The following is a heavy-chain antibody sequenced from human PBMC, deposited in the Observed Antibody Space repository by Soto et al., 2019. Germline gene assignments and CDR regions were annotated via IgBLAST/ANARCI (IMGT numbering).Heavy chain of an antibody. D-gene: IGHD3-10*01. J-gene: IGHJ6*02. CDR3: ARASELWFGKPGPNYYYYGMDV. CDR1: GGTFSSYA. V-gene: IGHV1-69*13. CDR2: IIPIFGTA. Sequence: GASVKVSCKASGGTFSSYAISWVRQAPGQGLEWMGGIIPIFGTANYAQKFQGRVTITADESTSTAYMELSSLRSEDTAVYYCARASELWFGKPGPNYYYYGMDVWGQGTTVTVSS.